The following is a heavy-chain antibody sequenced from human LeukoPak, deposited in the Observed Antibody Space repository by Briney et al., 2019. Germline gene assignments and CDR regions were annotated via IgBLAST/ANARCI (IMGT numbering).Heavy chain of an antibody. CDR3: AKDTYYYDSSGSDGGFDY. CDR1: EFTFDDYA. V-gene: IGHV3-9*01. CDR2: ISWNSGSI. D-gene: IGHD3-22*01. J-gene: IGHJ4*02. Sequence: HTGGSLRLSCAASEFTFDDYAMHWVRQAPGKGLEWVSGISWNSGSIGYADSVKGRFTISRDNAKNSLYLQMNSLRAEDTALYYCAKDTYYYDSSGSDGGFDYWGQGTLVTVSS.